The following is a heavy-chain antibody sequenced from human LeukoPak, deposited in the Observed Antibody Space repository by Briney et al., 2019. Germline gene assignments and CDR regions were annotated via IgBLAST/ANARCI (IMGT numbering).Heavy chain of an antibody. CDR3: ARRRDLYSGSYYPFDY. CDR1: GYSFTNYW. V-gene: IGHV5-51*01. D-gene: IGHD1-26*01. Sequence: GESLKISCKGSGYSFTNYWIGWVRQMPGKGLKWLGISYPGDSDARYSPSFQGQVTISADKSISTAYLQWSSLKASDTAIYYCARRRDLYSGSYYPFDYWGQGTLVTVSS. J-gene: IGHJ4*02. CDR2: SYPGDSDA.